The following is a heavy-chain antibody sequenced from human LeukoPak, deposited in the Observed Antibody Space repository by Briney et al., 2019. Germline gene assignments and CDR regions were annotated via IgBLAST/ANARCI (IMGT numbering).Heavy chain of an antibody. CDR1: GFTVSSNY. CDR3: ARDRHSSSWVQGIFDY. D-gene: IGHD6-13*01. J-gene: IGHJ4*02. CDR2: IYSGGST. Sequence: PGGSLRLSCAASGFTVSSNYMSWVRQAPGKGLEWVSVIYSGGSTYYADSVKGRFTISRDNSKNTLYLQMNSLRAEDTAVYYCARDRHSSSWVQGIFDYWGQGTLVTVSS. V-gene: IGHV3-53*05.